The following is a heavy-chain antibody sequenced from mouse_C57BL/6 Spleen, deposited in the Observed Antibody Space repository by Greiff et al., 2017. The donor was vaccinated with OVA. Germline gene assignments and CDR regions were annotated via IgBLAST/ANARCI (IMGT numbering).Heavy chain of an antibody. CDR1: GYAFSSYW. D-gene: IGHD1-1*01. V-gene: IGHV1-80*01. Sequence: VQLQQSGAELVKPGASVKISCKASGYAFSSYWMNWVKQRPGKGLEWIGQIYPGDGDTNYNGKFKGKATLTADKSSSTAYMQLSSLTSEDSAVYFGARSPHYYGSSSDYWGQGTTLTVSS. J-gene: IGHJ2*01. CDR3: ARSPHYYGSSSDY. CDR2: IYPGDGDT.